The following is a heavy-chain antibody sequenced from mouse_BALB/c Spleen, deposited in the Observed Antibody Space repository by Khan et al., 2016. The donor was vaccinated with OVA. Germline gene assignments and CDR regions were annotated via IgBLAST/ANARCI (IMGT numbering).Heavy chain of an antibody. CDR2: INTGGDYI. Sequence: EVELVESGGDLVKPGGSLKLSCAASGFTFSTYAMSWVRQTPDKRLEWVATINTGGDYIYYPDSVKGRFTISRDNAKNTLYLQMISLRSEDTAMYYCARHNYGPFAYWGQGTLVTVSA. CDR1: GFTFSTYA. D-gene: IGHD1-1*01. J-gene: IGHJ3*01. CDR3: ARHNYGPFAY. V-gene: IGHV5-6*01.